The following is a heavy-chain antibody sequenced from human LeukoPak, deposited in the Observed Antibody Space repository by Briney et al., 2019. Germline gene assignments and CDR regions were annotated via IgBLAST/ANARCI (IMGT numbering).Heavy chain of an antibody. CDR2: IYHSGST. V-gene: IGHV4-30-2*01. CDR3: ARASFGVVNDY. D-gene: IGHD3-3*01. Sequence: SETLSLTCAVSGGSISSGGYSWSWIRQPPGKGLEWIGYIYHSGSTNYNPSLKSRVTMSVDTSKNQFSLKLSSVTAADTAVYYCARASFGVVNDYWGRGTLVTVSS. CDR1: GGSISSGGYS. J-gene: IGHJ4*02.